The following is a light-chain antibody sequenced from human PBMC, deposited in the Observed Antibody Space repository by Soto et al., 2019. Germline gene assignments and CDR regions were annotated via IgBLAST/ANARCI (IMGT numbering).Light chain of an antibody. V-gene: IGKV3-11*01. J-gene: IGKJ5*01. CDR3: QQRQYWPPIT. Sequence: ETVMTQSPATLSVSPGERATLSCRASQSVSSKLAWYQQKPGQAPRLLIYDASDRAAGIPARFSGSGSGTDFTLTISSLEPEDFAIYYCQQRQYWPPITFGQGTRLEI. CDR1: QSVSSK. CDR2: DAS.